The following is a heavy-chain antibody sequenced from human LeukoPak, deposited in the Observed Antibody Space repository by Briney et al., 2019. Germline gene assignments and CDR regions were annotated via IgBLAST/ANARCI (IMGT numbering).Heavy chain of an antibody. CDR2: IYYSGST. D-gene: IGHD6-19*01. CDR1: GGSISSYY. J-gene: IGHJ4*02. Sequence: SETLSLTCTVSGGSISSYYWSWIRQPPGKGLEWIRYIYYSGSTNYNPSLKSRVTISVDTSKNQFSLKLSSVTAADTAVYYCARVLQQWLVIDYWGQGTLVTVSS. CDR3: ARVLQQWLVIDY. V-gene: IGHV4-59*01.